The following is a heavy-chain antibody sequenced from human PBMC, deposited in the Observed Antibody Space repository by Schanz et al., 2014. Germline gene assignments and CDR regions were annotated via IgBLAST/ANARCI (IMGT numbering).Heavy chain of an antibody. J-gene: IGHJ4*02. V-gene: IGHV3-74*01. CDR3: AKEKEEVAADGSFFDY. D-gene: IGHD6-13*01. CDR1: GFTFSRFG. CDR2: INSDGTTT. Sequence: EVQLVESGGGLVQPGRSLRLSCATSGFTFSRFGMHWVRQAPGKGLVWVSHINSDGTTTTYADSVKGRFTISRDNSKNTLFLQMSSLRAEDTAVYYCAKEKEEVAADGSFFDYWGQGTLVTVSS.